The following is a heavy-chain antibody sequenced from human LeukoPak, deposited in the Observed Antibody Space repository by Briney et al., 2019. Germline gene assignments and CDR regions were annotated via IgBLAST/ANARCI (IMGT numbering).Heavy chain of an antibody. Sequence: PGGSLRLSCAASGFTFSSYSMNWVRKAPGKGLEWVSSISSSSSYIYYADSVKGRLTISRDNAKNSLYLQMNSLRAEDTAVYYCASELMDSSSSYTPYWGQGTLVTVSS. D-gene: IGHD6-6*01. J-gene: IGHJ4*02. CDR3: ASELMDSSSSYTPY. V-gene: IGHV3-21*01. CDR2: ISSSSSYI. CDR1: GFTFSSYS.